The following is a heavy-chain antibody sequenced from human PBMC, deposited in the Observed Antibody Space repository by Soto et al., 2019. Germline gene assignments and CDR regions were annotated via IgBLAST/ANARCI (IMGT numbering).Heavy chain of an antibody. CDR3: AKDLDSGYDYYYYGMDV. V-gene: IGHV3-30*18. D-gene: IGHD5-12*01. J-gene: IGHJ6*02. CDR2: ISSDGSNK. CDR1: GFTFSSYG. Sequence: GGSLRLSCAASGFTFSSYGMHWVRQAPGKGLEWVAVISSDGSNKYYADSVKGRFTISRDNSKNTLYLQMNSLRAEDTTVYYCAKDLDSGYDYYYYGMDVWGQGTTVTVSS.